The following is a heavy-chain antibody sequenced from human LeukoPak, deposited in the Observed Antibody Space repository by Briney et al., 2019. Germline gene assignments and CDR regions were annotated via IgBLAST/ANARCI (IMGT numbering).Heavy chain of an antibody. CDR2: IYSGGST. CDR3: ASSTPYYDSSGYCGMDV. J-gene: IGHJ6*02. CDR1: GFTVSSNY. Sequence: GGSLRLSCAASGFTVSSNYMSWVRQAPGKGLEWVSVIYSGGSTYYADSVKGRFTISRDNSKNTLYLQMNSLRAEDTAVYYCASSTPYYDSSGYCGMDVWGQGTTVTVSS. V-gene: IGHV3-53*01. D-gene: IGHD3-22*01.